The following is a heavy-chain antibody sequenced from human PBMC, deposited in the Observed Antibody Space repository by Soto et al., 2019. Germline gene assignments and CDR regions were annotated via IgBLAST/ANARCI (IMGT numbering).Heavy chain of an antibody. D-gene: IGHD3-22*01. CDR2: IYYSGST. CDR1: GGSVSSGSYY. V-gene: IGHV4-61*01. J-gene: IGHJ6*02. CDR3: ARFNTYYYDSSGYFPYYYGLDV. Sequence: SETLSLTCTVSGGSVSSGSYYWSWIRQPPGKGLEWIGYIYYSGSTNYNPSLKSRVTISVDTSKNQFSLKLSSVTAADTAVYYCARFNTYYYDSSGYFPYYYGLDVWGQGTRVTVSS.